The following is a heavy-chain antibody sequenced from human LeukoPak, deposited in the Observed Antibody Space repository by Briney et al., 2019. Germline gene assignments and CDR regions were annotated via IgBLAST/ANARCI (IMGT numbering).Heavy chain of an antibody. Sequence: GASVKVSCKASGYTFTSYAMNWVRQAPGQGLEWMGWINTNTGNPTYAQGFTGRFVFSLDTSDSTAYLQISSLKAEDTAVYYCARGSPGGGATTFDYWGQGTLVTVSS. D-gene: IGHD1-26*01. CDR3: ARGSPGGGATTFDY. J-gene: IGHJ4*02. CDR2: INTNTGNP. V-gene: IGHV7-4-1*02. CDR1: GYTFTSYA.